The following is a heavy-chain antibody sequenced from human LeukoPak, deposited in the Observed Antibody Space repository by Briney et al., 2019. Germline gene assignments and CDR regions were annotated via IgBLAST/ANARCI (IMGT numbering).Heavy chain of an antibody. CDR2: FDPEDGET. CDR3: AREGYCSGGSCYTPVSWFDP. J-gene: IGHJ5*02. V-gene: IGHV1-24*01. D-gene: IGHD2-15*01. Sequence: ASVKVSCKVSGYTLTELSMHWVRQAPGKGLGWMGGFDPEDGETIYAQKFQGRVTMTEDTSTDTAYMELNSLTSEDTAMYYCAREGYCSGGSCYTPVSWFDPWGQGTLVTVSS. CDR1: GYTLTELS.